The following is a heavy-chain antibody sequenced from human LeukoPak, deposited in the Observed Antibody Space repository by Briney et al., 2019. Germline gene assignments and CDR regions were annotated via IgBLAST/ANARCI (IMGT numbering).Heavy chain of an antibody. CDR2: IYYSGST. D-gene: IGHD6-13*01. CDR3: ARDRGRIAAARYMDV. V-gene: IGHV4-59*01. CDR1: GGSISSYY. J-gene: IGHJ6*03. Sequence: SETLSLTCTVSGGSISSYYWSWIRQPPGKGLEWIGYIYYSGSTNYNPSLKSRVTISVDTSKNQFSLKLSSVTAADTAVYYCARDRGRIAAARYMDVWGKGTTVTVSS.